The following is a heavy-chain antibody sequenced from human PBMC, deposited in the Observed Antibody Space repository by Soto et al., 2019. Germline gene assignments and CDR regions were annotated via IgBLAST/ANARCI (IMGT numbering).Heavy chain of an antibody. CDR2: ISYDGSNK. CDR1: GFTFSSYG. Sequence: PGGSLRLSCAASGFTFSSYGMHWVRQAPGKGLEWVAVISYDGSNKYYADSVKGRFTISRDNSKNTLYLQMNSLRAEDTAVYYCAKDQNLSSGRPEPWGQGTLVTVSS. V-gene: IGHV3-30*18. D-gene: IGHD6-19*01. CDR3: AKDQNLSSGRPEP. J-gene: IGHJ5*02.